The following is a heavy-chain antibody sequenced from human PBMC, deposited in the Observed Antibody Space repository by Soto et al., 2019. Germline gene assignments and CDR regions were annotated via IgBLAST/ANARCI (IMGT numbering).Heavy chain of an antibody. CDR1: GFTFRSYA. D-gene: IGHD5-12*01. CDR3: ARASGYDKGATVNY. CDR2: VSYDGGNE. Sequence: QVQLVESGGGVVQPGRSLRLSCTASGFTFRSYAMHWVRQAPGKGLEWVASVSYDGGNEHYADYVKGRFPISRDNSKTTLSLQMNSLRVEDRAVFYCARASGYDKGATVNYWVQGTQVTVSA. V-gene: IGHV3-30-3*01. J-gene: IGHJ4*02.